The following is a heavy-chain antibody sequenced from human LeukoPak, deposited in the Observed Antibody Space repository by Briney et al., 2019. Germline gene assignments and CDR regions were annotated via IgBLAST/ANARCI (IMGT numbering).Heavy chain of an antibody. CDR1: GFTFSSYA. J-gene: IGHJ4*02. V-gene: IGHV3-30-3*01. CDR2: ISYDGSNK. Sequence: PGGSLRLSCAASGFTFSSYAMHWVRQAPGKGLEWVAVISYDGSNKYYADCVKGRFTISRDNSKNTLYLQMNSLRAEDTAVYYCARLTTGRTYYYDSSGYGDWGQGTLVTVSS. CDR3: ARLTTGRTYYYDSSGYGD. D-gene: IGHD3-22*01.